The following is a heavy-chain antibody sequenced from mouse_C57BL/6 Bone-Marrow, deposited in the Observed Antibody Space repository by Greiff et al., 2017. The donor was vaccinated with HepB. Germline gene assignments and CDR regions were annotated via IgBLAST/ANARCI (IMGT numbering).Heavy chain of an antibody. CDR2: IYPRDGSN. D-gene: IGHD1-1*01. CDR1: GYTFTSYD. J-gene: IGHJ2*01. Sequence: VQLQQSGPELVKPGASVKLSCKASGYTFTSYDINWVKQRPGKGLEWIGWIYPRDGSNKYNEKFKGKATLSVDTSSSTAYMELHSLTSEDSAVYFCARDFYYGSSYWDYFDYWCQGTTLTGSS. CDR3: ARDFYYGSSYWDYFDY. V-gene: IGHV1-85*01.